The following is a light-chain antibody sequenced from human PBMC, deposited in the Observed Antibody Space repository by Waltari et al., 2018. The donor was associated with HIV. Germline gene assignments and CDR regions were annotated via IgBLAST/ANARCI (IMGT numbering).Light chain of an antibody. CDR3: SSYTSNITRV. J-gene: IGLJ3*02. V-gene: IGLV2-14*03. Sequence: QSALTQPASVSGSPGQSITISCTGTSSDVGGYNYVSWYQQHPGKAPKLMIYDVTNRPSGVSNRSSGSKSGNTASLTISGLQAEDEADYYCSSYTSNITRVFGGGTKLTVL. CDR1: SSDVGGYNY. CDR2: DVT.